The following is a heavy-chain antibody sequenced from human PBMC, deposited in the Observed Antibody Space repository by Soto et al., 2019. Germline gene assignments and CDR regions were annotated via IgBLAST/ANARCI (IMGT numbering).Heavy chain of an antibody. CDR3: ARLGGYYQAFDQ. V-gene: IGHV4-59*08. CDR2: IYYSGST. CDR1: GGSISGYY. J-gene: IGHJ4*02. D-gene: IGHD3-22*01. Sequence: SETLSLTCTVSGGSISGYYWSWFRQPPGKGLELIGYIYYSGSTTYPPSLKSRVTIAVDTSKNQFSLRLNSVTAADTAVYYCARLGGYYQAFDQWGQGSLVTVSS.